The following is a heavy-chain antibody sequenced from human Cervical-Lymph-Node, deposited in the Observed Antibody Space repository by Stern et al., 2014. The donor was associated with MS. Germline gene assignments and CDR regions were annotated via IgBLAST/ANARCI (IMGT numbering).Heavy chain of an antibody. J-gene: IGHJ4*02. CDR1: GYTFTTYY. Sequence: QLVQSGAEVKKPGASVNISCVTSGYTFTTYYVHWVRQAPGQGLEWMGIINTSDGDTSHTRKFQDRVTVTRDTSASTVYLKLSSLKSEDTAVYYCARQRTTGHMDFDYWGQGTLVTVSS. CDR2: INTSDGDT. CDR3: ARQRTTGHMDFDY. D-gene: IGHD1-1*01. V-gene: IGHV1-46*01.